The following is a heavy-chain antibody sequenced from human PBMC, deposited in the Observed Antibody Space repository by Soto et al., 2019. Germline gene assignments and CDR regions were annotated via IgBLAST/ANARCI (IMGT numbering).Heavy chain of an antibody. CDR1: GFSFSGYG. J-gene: IGHJ5*02. V-gene: IGHV3-30*18. D-gene: IGHD1-26*01. CDR2: ISYDGGNK. Sequence: QVPLVESGGGVVQPGRSLRLSCAASGFSFSGYGMHWVRQAPDKGLEWVAIISYDGGNKYYAESVKGRFTIYRDNSKNTVYLEMNSLRSEETAVYYGAKTISVYSGREDDTWGQGIMVTVSS. CDR3: AKTISVYSGREDDT.